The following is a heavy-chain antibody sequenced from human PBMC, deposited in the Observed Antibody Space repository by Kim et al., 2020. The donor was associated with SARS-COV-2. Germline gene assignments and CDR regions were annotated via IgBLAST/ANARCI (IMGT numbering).Heavy chain of an antibody. Sequence: SETLSLTCTVSGGSISSYYWSWIRQPPGKGLEWIGYIYYSGSTNYNPSLKSRVTISVDTSKNQFSLKLSSVTAADTAVYYCARVRDGSSWYYYYYGMDVWGQGTTVTVSS. D-gene: IGHD6-13*01. CDR3: ARVRDGSSWYYYYYGMDV. CDR1: GGSISSYY. CDR2: IYYSGST. J-gene: IGHJ6*02. V-gene: IGHV4-59*01.